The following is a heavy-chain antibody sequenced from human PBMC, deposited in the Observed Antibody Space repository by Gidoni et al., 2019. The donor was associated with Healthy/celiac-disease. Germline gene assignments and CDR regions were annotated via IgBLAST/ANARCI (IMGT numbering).Heavy chain of an antibody. CDR3: ARSSSAFDI. CDR1: GYTFTCSY. J-gene: IGHJ3*02. D-gene: IGHD6-6*01. CDR2: INPNSGGT. Sequence: QVQLLPSGAEVKTPGSSVKVSCKASGYTFTCSYMHWVRQAPGQGLEWMGWINPNSGGTNDAQKWQGRVTMTRDTSISTEYMELSRRRSDDTAVYYCARSSSAFDIWGQGTMVTVSS. V-gene: IGHV1-2*02.